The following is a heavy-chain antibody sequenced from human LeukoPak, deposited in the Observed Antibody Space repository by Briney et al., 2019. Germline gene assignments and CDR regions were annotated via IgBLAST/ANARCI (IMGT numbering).Heavy chain of an antibody. V-gene: IGHV3-49*04. Sequence: GGSLRLSCTASGFTFDDYAMSWVRQAPGKGLEWVGFNRSKAYGGTTEYAASVKGRFTIPRDDSKSIAYLQMNSLKTEDTAVYYCTRDGRNYYDSSGYLTLLDYWGQGSLVTVSS. D-gene: IGHD3-22*01. J-gene: IGHJ4*02. CDR3: TRDGRNYYDSSGYLTLLDY. CDR2: NRSKAYGGTT. CDR1: GFTFDDYA.